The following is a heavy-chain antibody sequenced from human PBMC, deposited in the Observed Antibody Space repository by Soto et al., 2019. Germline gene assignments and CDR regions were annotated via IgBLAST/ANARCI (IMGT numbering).Heavy chain of an antibody. CDR2: IIPIFGTA. CDR1: GGTFSSYA. J-gene: IGHJ3*02. V-gene: IGHV1-69*12. Sequence: QVQLVQSGAEVKKPGSSVKVSCKASGGTFSSYAISWVRQAPGQGLEWMGGIIPIFGTANYAQKFQGRVTIAADESTSGAYMELSRLRSEDTAVYYCARTGYSSGWYDAFDIWGQGTMVTVSS. D-gene: IGHD6-19*01. CDR3: ARTGYSSGWYDAFDI.